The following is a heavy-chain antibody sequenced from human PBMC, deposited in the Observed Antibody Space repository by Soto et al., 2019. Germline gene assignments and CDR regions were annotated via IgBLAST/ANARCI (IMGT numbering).Heavy chain of an antibody. J-gene: IGHJ3*01. CDR3: ASWHEREHAYDV. CDR2: LYDVDGS. V-gene: IGHV3-53*01. D-gene: IGHD1-1*01. Sequence: DVQLVESGGGLIQPGESLRLSCAAFGLTVSGKKYVAWLRQAPGKGLEWVSALYDVDGSFYADSVKGRFTTSSDSSKTTVYLQMNGLRPDDTAVYYCASWHEREHAYDVWGQGTTVTFSS. CDR1: GLTVSGKKY.